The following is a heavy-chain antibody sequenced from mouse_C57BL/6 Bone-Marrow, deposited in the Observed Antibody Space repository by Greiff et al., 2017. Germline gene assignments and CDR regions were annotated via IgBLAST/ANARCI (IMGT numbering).Heavy chain of an antibody. J-gene: IGHJ2*01. Sequence: VQLQQSGPVLVKPGPSVKISCKASGFTFTDYYMHWVKPSHGKSLEWIGLVYPYNGGTSYNQKFKGKATLTVDTSSSTAYMELNSLSSEDSAVEYCFIYYYGSSYYYFDYWGQGTTLTVSS. D-gene: IGHD1-1*01. CDR2: VYPYNGGT. CDR1: GFTFTDYY. V-gene: IGHV1-36*01. CDR3: FIYYYGSSYYYFDY.